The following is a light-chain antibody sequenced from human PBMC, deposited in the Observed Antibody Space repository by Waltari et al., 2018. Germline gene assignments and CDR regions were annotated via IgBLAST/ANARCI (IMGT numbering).Light chain of an antibody. V-gene: IGKV3-20*01. CDR1: QSVSRA. CDR3: QHYLNLPVT. Sequence: EIVLTQPPGPLPLSPGERATPSCRASQSVSRALAWYQQKPGQAPRLLIYAASTWATGVPARFSGSGSGTDFSLTISRLDPEDFAVYYCQHYLNLPVTFGQGTKVEI. CDR2: AAS. J-gene: IGKJ1*01.